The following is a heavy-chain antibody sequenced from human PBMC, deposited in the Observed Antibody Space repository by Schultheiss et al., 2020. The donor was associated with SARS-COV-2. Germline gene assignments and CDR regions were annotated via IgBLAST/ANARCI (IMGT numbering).Heavy chain of an antibody. CDR1: GYSISSGDYY. D-gene: IGHD3-16*02. CDR2: IYYSGST. Sequence: SETLSLTCAVSGYSISSGDYYWSWIRQPPGKGLEWIGYIYYSGSTYYNPSLKSRVTISVDRSKNQFSLKLSSVTAADTAVYYCASSYYDYIWGSYRFAPPHEWGYWGQGTLVTVSS. CDR3: ASSYYDYIWGSYRFAPPHEWGY. J-gene: IGHJ4*02. V-gene: IGHV4-30-4*01.